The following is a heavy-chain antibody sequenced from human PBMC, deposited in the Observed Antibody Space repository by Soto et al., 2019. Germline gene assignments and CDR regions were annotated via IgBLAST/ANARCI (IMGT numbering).Heavy chain of an antibody. J-gene: IGHJ6*04. CDR2: IKSKTDGGTT. D-gene: IGHD6-19*01. Sequence: GGSLRLSCAASGFTFSNAWMNWVRQAPGKGLEWVGRIKSKTDGGTTDYAAPVKGRFTISRDDSKNTLYLQMNSLKTNDTAVYYCTSPLHHLRGQYSSGWYYYYGMDVWGKGTTVTVSS. CDR1: GFTFSNAW. CDR3: TSPLHHLRGQYSSGWYYYYGMDV. V-gene: IGHV3-15*07.